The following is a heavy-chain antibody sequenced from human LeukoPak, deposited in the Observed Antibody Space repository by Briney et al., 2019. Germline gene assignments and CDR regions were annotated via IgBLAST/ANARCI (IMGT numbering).Heavy chain of an antibody. J-gene: IGHJ4*02. D-gene: IGHD3-22*01. V-gene: IGHV3-23*01. Sequence: GGALRQTCGAAGCTCSSYGMSWVRQAPGKGLEWVSAISGSGGSTYYADSVKGRFTISRDNSKTTLYLQMNCLRAEATAVYYCAKDFHLYYYDSSGYFDYWGQGTLVTVSS. CDR1: GCTCSSYG. CDR2: ISGSGGST. CDR3: AKDFHLYYYDSSGYFDY.